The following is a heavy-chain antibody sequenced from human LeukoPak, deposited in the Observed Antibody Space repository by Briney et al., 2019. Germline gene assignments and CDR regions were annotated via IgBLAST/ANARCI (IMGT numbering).Heavy chain of an antibody. J-gene: IGHJ6*04. CDR1: GGTFSSYA. Sequence: SVKVSCKASGGTFSSYAISWARQAPGQGLEWMGGIIPIFGTANYAQKFQGRVTITADESTSTAYVELSSLRSEDTAVYYCARESCSSTSCYAEDYYYYGMGVWGKGTTVTVSS. D-gene: IGHD2-2*01. CDR2: IIPIFGTA. V-gene: IGHV1-69*13. CDR3: ARESCSSTSCYAEDYYYYGMGV.